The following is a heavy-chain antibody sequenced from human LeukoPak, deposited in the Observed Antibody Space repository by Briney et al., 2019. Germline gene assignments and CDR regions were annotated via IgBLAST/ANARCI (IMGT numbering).Heavy chain of an antibody. J-gene: IGHJ6*02. CDR2: INHNGNVN. V-gene: IGHV3-7*03. CDR1: GFTFSSYA. Sequence: GGSLRLSCTASGFTFSSYAMSWVRLAPGKGLEWVASINHNGNVNYYVDSVKGRFTISRDNAKNSLYLQMSNLRAEDTAVYFCARGGGLDVWGQGATVTVSS. CDR3: ARGGGLDV. D-gene: IGHD3-16*01.